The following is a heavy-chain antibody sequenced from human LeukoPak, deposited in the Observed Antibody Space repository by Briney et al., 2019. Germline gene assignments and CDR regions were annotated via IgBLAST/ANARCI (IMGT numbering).Heavy chain of an antibody. J-gene: IGHJ4*02. CDR2: IKQDGSEK. CDR1: GFAFSNYW. V-gene: IGHV3-7*01. Sequence: GGSLRLSCAASGFAFSNYWMNWVRQAPGKGLEWVANIKQDGSEKYYVDPVKGRFTISRDNAKNSLYLQMNSLRPEDTAVYYCGREIEAPGKTLDYWGQGTLVTVSS. CDR3: GREIEAPGKTLDY.